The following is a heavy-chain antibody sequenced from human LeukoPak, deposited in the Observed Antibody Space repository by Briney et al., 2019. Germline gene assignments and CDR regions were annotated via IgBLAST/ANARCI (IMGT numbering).Heavy chain of an antibody. Sequence: SETLSLTCTVSGVSISSSNSYWSWIRQPPGKGLEWIGEINHSGSTNYNPSLKSRVTISVDTSKNQFSLKLSSVAAADTAVYYCARLVKPGYSSSWYQQATHYFDYWGQGTLVTVSS. D-gene: IGHD6-13*01. CDR3: ARLVKPGYSSSWYQQATHYFDY. CDR1: GVSISSSNSY. CDR2: INHSGST. V-gene: IGHV4-39*07. J-gene: IGHJ4*02.